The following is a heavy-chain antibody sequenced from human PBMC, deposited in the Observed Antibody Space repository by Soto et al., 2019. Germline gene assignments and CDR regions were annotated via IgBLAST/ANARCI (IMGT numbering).Heavy chain of an antibody. D-gene: IGHD6-19*01. CDR3: ARDLYYSSGRYFDHDAFDI. J-gene: IGHJ3*02. CDR2: ISPHNDRT. V-gene: IGHV1-18*01. CDR1: GYNFTSYG. Sequence: QVQLVQSGADVKKPGASVKVSCKASGYNFTSYGISWVRQAPGQGLEWMGWISPHNDRTKYARRFQDRVTMTTETPTSTVYMELGSLSYDDTAVYYCARDLYYSSGRYFDHDAFDIWGQGTVVTVSS.